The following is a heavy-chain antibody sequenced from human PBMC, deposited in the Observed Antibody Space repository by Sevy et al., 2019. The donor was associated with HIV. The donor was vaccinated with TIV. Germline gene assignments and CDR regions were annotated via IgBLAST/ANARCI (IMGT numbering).Heavy chain of an antibody. CDR3: ARLPDSGSYFSGARYYFDY. D-gene: IGHD3-10*01. CDR1: GYSFSSYW. CDR2: IYPGDSDT. V-gene: IGHV5-51*01. Sequence: GESLKISCKGSGYSFSSYWIGWVRQMPGKGLEWMGIIYPGDSDTRYSLSFQGHITISADKSISTAYLQWSSLKASDTAMYYCARLPDSGSYFSGARYYFDYWGQGTLVTVSS. J-gene: IGHJ4*02.